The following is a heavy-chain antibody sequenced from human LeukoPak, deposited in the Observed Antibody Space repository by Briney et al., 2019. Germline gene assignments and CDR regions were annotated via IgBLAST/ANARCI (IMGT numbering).Heavy chain of an antibody. D-gene: IGHD2-21*01. Sequence: GGTLRLSCAASGFTFSSYNMNWVRQAPGKGLEWVSSISSSSAYIYYADSVMGRFTISRDNAKNSLYLQMNSLRAEDTAVYYCARAPGHMGFFDYWGQGSLVTVSS. J-gene: IGHJ4*02. CDR3: ARAPGHMGFFDY. CDR2: ISSSSAYI. CDR1: GFTFSSYN. V-gene: IGHV3-21*01.